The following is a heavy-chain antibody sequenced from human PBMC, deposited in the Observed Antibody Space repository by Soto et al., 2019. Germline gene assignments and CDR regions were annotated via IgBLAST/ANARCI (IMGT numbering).Heavy chain of an antibody. Sequence: XGTLSLTCTVPGFSFRSGSYSWRWIGQPPGKGLEWIGYVYHTGRTSYNPSLKSRVFISLEMSKKKSDLNLVSESATDTSVYFCARDSGYFDSWGQGTQVTVSS. V-gene: IGHV4-61*01. CDR3: ARDSGYFDS. J-gene: IGHJ4*03. CDR2: VYHTGRT. CDR1: GFSFRSGSYS.